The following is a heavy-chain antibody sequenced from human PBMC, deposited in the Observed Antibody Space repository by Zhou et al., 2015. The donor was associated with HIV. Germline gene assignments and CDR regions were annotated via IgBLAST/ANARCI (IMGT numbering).Heavy chain of an antibody. CDR1: GGTFSSYA. V-gene: IGHV1-69*01. CDR2: IIPIFGTA. Sequence: QVQLVQSGAEVKKPGSSVKVSCKASGGTFSSYAISWVRQAPGQGLEWMGGIIPIFGTANYAQKFQGRVTITADESTSTAYMELSSLRSEDTAVYYCARVQGPYSGYDYGGHYYYYYMDVWGKGTTVTVSS. J-gene: IGHJ6*03. CDR3: ARVQGPYSGYDYGGHYYYYYMDV. D-gene: IGHD5-12*01.